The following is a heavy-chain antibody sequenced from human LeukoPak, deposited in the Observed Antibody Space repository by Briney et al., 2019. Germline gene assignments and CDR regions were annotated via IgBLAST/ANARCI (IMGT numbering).Heavy chain of an antibody. CDR1: GGSISSYY. J-gene: IGHJ5*02. V-gene: IGHV4-4*07. CDR2: IHTTGRT. D-gene: IGHD3-10*01. Sequence: SETLSLTCTVSGGSISSYYWSWIRLPAGKGLEWIGRIHTTGRTKYNPSLKSRVTMSVDTSKNQFSLKLNSVTAADTAVYYCARAMVRGIVGWAPFELSNWFDPWGQGTLVTVSS. CDR3: ARAMVRGIVGWAPFELSNWFDP.